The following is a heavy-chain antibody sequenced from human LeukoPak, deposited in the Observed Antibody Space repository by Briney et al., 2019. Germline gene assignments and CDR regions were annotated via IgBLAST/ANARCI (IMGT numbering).Heavy chain of an antibody. CDR3: ARGTFKDGLDV. CDR1: GGSISSSSYY. CDR2: IHSSGSI. V-gene: IGHV4-61*02. D-gene: IGHD2/OR15-2a*01. Sequence: PSETLSLTCTVSGGSISSSSYYWSWIRQPAGKGLDWIGRIHSSGSINHNPSLKSRVTLSVDTSKNQFSLKLTSVAAADPAVYYCARGTFKDGLDVWGQGTTVTVSS. J-gene: IGHJ6*02.